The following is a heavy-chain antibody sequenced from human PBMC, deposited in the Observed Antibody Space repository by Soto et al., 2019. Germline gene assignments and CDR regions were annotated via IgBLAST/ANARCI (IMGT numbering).Heavy chain of an antibody. Sequence: ASVKVYCKASGYTFTSYGISWVLQAPGQGLEWMGWISAYNGNTNYAQKLQGRVTMTTDTSTSTAYMELRSLRSDDTAVYYCAREIGRNYDILTCYYKIYYYYSMEVLDKRTTVTVS. J-gene: IGHJ6*03. D-gene: IGHD3-9*01. CDR3: AREIGRNYDILTCYYKIYYYYSMEV. V-gene: IGHV1-18*01. CDR2: ISAYNGNT. CDR1: GYTFTSYG.